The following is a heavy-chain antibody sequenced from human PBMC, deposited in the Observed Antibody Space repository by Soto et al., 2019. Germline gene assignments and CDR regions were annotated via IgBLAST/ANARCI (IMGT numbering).Heavy chain of an antibody. CDR1: GGTFGSYA. CDR2: IIPVSGAA. V-gene: IGHV1-69*01. J-gene: IGHJ4*02. CDR3: ATALGCRSTSCTLDY. D-gene: IGHD2-2*01. Sequence: QVQLVQCWAEVKKPGSSVKVSCKASGGTFGSYAFSWVRQAPGQGLEWMGGIIPVSGAAHYAQKFQGRVTITADESTSTAYMELSSLSSQDTAVYYCATALGCRSTSCTLDYWGQGTRVIVSS.